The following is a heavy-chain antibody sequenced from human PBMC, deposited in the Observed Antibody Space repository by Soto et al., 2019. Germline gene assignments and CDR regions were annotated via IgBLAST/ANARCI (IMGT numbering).Heavy chain of an antibody. CDR3: AREGHYGDYGYFDY. Sequence: QVQLQESGPGLVKPSETLSLTCTVSGGSVSSGSYYWSWIRQPPGKGLEWIGYIYYSGSTNYNPSPKSRVTISVDTSKNQFSLKLSSVTAADTAVYYCAREGHYGDYGYFDYWGQGTLVTVSS. D-gene: IGHD4-17*01. J-gene: IGHJ4*02. V-gene: IGHV4-61*01. CDR1: GGSVSSGSYY. CDR2: IYYSGST.